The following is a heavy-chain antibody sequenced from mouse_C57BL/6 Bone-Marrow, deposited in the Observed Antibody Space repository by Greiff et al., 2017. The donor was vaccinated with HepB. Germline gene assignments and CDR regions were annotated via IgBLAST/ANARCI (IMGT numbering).Heavy chain of an antibody. CDR3: ATDYYYGSNWYFDV. V-gene: IGHV1-55*01. D-gene: IGHD1-1*01. CDR1: GYTFTSYW. J-gene: IGHJ1*03. Sequence: QVQLQQPGAELVKPGASVKMSCKASGYTFTSYWITWVKQRPGQGLEWIGDIYPGSGSTNYNEKFKSKATLTVDTSSSTAYMQLSSLTSEDSAVYYCATDYYYGSNWYFDVWGTGTTVTVSS. CDR2: IYPGSGST.